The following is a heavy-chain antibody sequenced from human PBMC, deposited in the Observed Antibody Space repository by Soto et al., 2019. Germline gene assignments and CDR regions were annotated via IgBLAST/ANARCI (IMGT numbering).Heavy chain of an antibody. V-gene: IGHV4-61*01. CDR3: ARTRRFGVGAWYDP. J-gene: IGHJ5*02. CDR1: GDSISSTSHY. D-gene: IGHD3-3*01. CDR2: LYDSGTT. Sequence: QVQLQESGPGLVKPSETLSLICTVSGDSISSTSHYWSWIRQPPGKGLEWIGYLYDSGTTNYNLSLKGRVPMSVDTSKNQVSLKLRSVTAADTAVYYCARTRRFGVGAWYDPWGQGTLVTVSS.